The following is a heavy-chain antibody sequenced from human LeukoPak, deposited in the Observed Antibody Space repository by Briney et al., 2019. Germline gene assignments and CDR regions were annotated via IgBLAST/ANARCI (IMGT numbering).Heavy chain of an antibody. CDR3: ARGPYYVSLFDP. CDR2: IYYSGST. Sequence: XSWIRQXXXXXXXWIGYIYYSGSTYYNPSLKSRVTISVDTSKNQFSLKLSSVTAADTAVYYCARGPYYVSLFDPWGQGTLVTVSS. J-gene: IGHJ5*02. D-gene: IGHD2/OR15-2a*01. V-gene: IGHV4-31*02.